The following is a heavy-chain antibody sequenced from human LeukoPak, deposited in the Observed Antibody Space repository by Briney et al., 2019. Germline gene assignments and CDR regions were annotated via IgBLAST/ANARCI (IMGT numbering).Heavy chain of an antibody. V-gene: IGHV3-30*04. J-gene: IGHJ6*02. Sequence: GGSLRLSCAASGFTFSSYAMHWVRQAPGKGLEWVAVISYDGSNKYYADSVKGRFTISRDNSKNTLYLQMNSLRAEDTAVYYCVRDHREVRPGDYDYYYYYGMDVWGQGTTVTVSS. CDR3: VRDHREVRPGDYDYYYYYGMDV. CDR2: ISYDGSNK. D-gene: IGHD4-17*01. CDR1: GFTFSSYA.